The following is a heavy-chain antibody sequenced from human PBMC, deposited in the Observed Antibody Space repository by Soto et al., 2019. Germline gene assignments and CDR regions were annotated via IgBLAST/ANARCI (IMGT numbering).Heavy chain of an antibody. CDR2: ISTSIDAT. Sequence: PGWSLRLSCAASGFAFSNYAMHWVRQAPGKGLEWVSSISTSIDATYYADSVKGRFTISRDDSKNTLYLQMNSLRAEDSAVYYCAKDRTVAARNFDYWGQGTQVTGSS. J-gene: IGHJ4*02. D-gene: IGHD6-6*01. CDR3: AKDRTVAARNFDY. CDR1: GFAFSNYA. V-gene: IGHV3-23*01.